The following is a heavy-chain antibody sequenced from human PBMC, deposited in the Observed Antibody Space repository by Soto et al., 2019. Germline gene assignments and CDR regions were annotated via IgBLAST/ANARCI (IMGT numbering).Heavy chain of an antibody. CDR1: GASISSYY. CDR2: IHYSGSA. J-gene: IGHJ6*02. D-gene: IGHD3-3*01. V-gene: IGHV4-59*01. CDR3: ARSHPYTLFGIIISRGVDV. Sequence: SETLSLTCTVSGASISSYYWSWIRQSPGKGLEWIGYIHYSGSANYNPSLRSRVTTSVDTSKNQFFLNLTSVTAADTAVYYCARSHPYTLFGIIISRGVDVWGQGTKVTGSS.